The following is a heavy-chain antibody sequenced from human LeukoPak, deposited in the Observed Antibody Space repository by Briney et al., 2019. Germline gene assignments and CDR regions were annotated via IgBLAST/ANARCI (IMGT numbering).Heavy chain of an antibody. CDR1: GGSISSSSYY. J-gene: IGHJ4*02. V-gene: IGHV4-39*01. CDR3: ARQTGSGLFILP. Sequence: SETLSLTCTVSGGSISSSSYYWGWIRQPPGKGLEWIGNIYYSGSTYYNPSLKGRVTISADTSKNQFSLKLSSVTAADTAVYYCARQTGSGLFILPGGQGTLVTVSS. CDR2: IYYSGST. D-gene: IGHD3/OR15-3a*01.